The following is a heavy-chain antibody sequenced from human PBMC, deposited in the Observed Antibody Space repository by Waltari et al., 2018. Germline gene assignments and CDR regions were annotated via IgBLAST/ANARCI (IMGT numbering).Heavy chain of an antibody. V-gene: IGHV3-7*01. Sequence: EVQLVESGGGLVQPGGSLRLSCAVSGFTLSNSWMGWVRQAPGKGLEWVAGIKEDGGRKDYVDSVKGRFTISRDNAKSTLYLQMNSLRAEDTAVFYCVRNRGWQQFDFWGQGTLVTVSS. CDR3: VRNRGWQQFDF. J-gene: IGHJ4*02. D-gene: IGHD2-15*01. CDR2: IKEDGGRK. CDR1: GFTLSNSW.